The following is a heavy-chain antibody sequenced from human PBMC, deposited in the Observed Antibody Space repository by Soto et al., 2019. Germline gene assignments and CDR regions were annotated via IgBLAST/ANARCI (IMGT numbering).Heavy chain of an antibody. V-gene: IGHV4-39*01. CDR1: GGSISSSSYY. CDR2: IYYSGST. D-gene: IGHD2-15*01. CDR3: ARRAGIVVVVAANDAFAI. Sequence: SETLSLTCTVSGGSISSSSYYWGWIRQPPGKGLEWIGSIYYSGSTYYNPSLKSRVTISVDTSKNQFSLKLSSVTAADTAVYYCARRAGIVVVVAANDAFAIWGQGTMVTVSS. J-gene: IGHJ3*02.